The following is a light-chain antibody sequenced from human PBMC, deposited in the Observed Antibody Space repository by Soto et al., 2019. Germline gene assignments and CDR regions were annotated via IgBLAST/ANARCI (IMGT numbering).Light chain of an antibody. V-gene: IGKV3-20*01. J-gene: IGKJ4*01. Sequence: EIVMTQSPATLSVSPGERATLSCRASQSVSIKLAWYQQKPGQAPRLLIYDTSTRATGIPDRFSGSGSGTDFTLTFSRLEPEDFAVYYCEYYGTSITFGGGTKVDIK. CDR1: QSVSIK. CDR2: DTS. CDR3: EYYGTSIT.